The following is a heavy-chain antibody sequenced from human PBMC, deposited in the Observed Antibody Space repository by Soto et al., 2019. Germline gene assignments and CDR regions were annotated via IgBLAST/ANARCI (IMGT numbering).Heavy chain of an antibody. CDR1: GGSISSGGYS. CDR3: ARVADSSSWYPYFDY. CDR2: IYHSGST. D-gene: IGHD6-13*01. V-gene: IGHV4-30-2*01. J-gene: IGHJ4*02. Sequence: SETLSLTCAVSGGSISSGGYSWIWIRHPPGKGLEWIGYIYHSGSTYYNPSLKSRVTISVDRSKNQFSLKLSSVTAADTAVYYCARVADSSSWYPYFDYWGQGTLVTVSS.